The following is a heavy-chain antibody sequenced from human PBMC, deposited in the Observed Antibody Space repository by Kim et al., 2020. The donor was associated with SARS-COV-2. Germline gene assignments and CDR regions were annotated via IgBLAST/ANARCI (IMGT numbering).Heavy chain of an antibody. CDR2: LYIDGST. D-gene: IGHD7-27*01. CDR3: ARGWDWGQRGGFDC. V-gene: IGHV3-53*01. J-gene: IGHJ4*02. Sequence: GGSLRLSCAVSGFTVSSNSMTWVRQTPGKALEWVSYLYIDGSTFYADSVKGRLTMSRDNSKNTVFLQMNSLRAEDTAVYFCARGWDWGQRGGFDCWGQGT. CDR1: GFTVSSNS.